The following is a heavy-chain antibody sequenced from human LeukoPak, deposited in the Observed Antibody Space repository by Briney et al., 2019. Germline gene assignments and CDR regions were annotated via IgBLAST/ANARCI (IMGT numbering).Heavy chain of an antibody. D-gene: IGHD4-17*01. J-gene: IGHJ4*02. CDR2: ISGSGGST. Sequence: GGSLRLSCAASGFTFSSYAMSWVRQAPGKGLEWVSAISGSGGSTYYADSVKGRFTISRDNAKNSMYLQMNSLRAEDTAVYYCAREEEWSTVTTGWGQGILVTVSS. CDR1: GFTFSSYA. V-gene: IGHV3-23*01. CDR3: AREEEWSTVTTG.